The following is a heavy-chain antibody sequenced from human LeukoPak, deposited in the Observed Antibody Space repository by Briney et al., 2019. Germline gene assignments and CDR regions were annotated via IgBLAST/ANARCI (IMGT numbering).Heavy chain of an antibody. Sequence: ASVKVSCTVSGYTLTELSMHWVRQAPGKGLEWMGGFDPEDGETIYAQKFQGRVTMTEDTSTDTAYMELSSLRSEDTAVYYCATAPYDSSGYYLHFDYWGQGTLVTVSS. V-gene: IGHV1-24*01. CDR2: FDPEDGET. J-gene: IGHJ4*02. CDR3: ATAPYDSSGYYLHFDY. D-gene: IGHD3-22*01. CDR1: GYTLTELS.